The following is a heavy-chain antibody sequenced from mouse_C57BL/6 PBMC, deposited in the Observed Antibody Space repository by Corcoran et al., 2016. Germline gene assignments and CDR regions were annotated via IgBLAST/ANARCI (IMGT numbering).Heavy chain of an antibody. CDR1: GYTFTTYG. V-gene: IGHV9-3*01. D-gene: IGHD3-2*02. CDR2: INTYSGVP. J-gene: IGHJ2*01. Sequence: QIQVVQSGPELKKPGETVKISCKASGYTFTTYGMSWVKQAPGKGLKWMGWINTYSGVPTYADDFKGRFAFSLETSASTAYLQINNLKNEDTATYFCARREQLNYWGQGTTLTVSS. CDR3: ARREQLNY.